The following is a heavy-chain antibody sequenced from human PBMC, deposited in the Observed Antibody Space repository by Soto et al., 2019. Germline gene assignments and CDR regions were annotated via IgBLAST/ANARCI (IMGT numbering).Heavy chain of an antibody. CDR1: GFTFSAYG. J-gene: IGHJ4*02. Sequence: QVQLVESGGAVVQPGRSLRLSCTASGFTFSAYGLHWVRQAPGKGLEWVSTISYDGSHEYYADSVKGRFTVSRDDSKKTMYLLMNSLRIDDTGVYFCAKEMFPQTFLDSSSSWGDYWGPGTLVTVFS. CDR3: AKEMFPQTFLDSSSSWGDY. D-gene: IGHD6-6*01. CDR2: ISYDGSHE. V-gene: IGHV3-30*18.